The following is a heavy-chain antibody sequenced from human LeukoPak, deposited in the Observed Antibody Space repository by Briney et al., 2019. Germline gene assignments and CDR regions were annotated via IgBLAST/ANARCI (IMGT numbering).Heavy chain of an antibody. J-gene: IGHJ2*01. D-gene: IGHD3-22*01. CDR1: GFTFSSYN. CDR2: ISISSTTI. V-gene: IGHV3-48*01. Sequence: PGGSLRLSCAASGFTFSSYNMNWVRQAPGKGLEWVSYISISSTTIYYADSVKGRFTISRDNGKNSLSLQINSLRAEDTPVYYCASSTYYYDSSGTRHWYFDLWGRGTLVTVSS. CDR3: ASSTYYYDSSGTRHWYFDL.